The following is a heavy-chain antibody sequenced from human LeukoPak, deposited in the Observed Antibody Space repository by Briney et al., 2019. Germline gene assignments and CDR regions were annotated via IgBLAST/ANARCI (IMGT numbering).Heavy chain of an antibody. D-gene: IGHD3-3*01. Sequence: PSETLSLTCTVSGYSISSGYYWGWIRQPPGKGLEWIGSIYHSGSTYYNPSLKSRVTISVDTSKNQFSLKLSSVTAADTAVYYCARAITIFGVVRSYFDYWGQGTLVTVSS. V-gene: IGHV4-38-2*02. CDR3: ARAITIFGVVRSYFDY. CDR2: IYHSGST. J-gene: IGHJ4*02. CDR1: GYSISSGYY.